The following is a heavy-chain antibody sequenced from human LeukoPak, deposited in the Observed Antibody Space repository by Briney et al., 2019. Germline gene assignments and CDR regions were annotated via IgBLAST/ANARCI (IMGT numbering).Heavy chain of an antibody. CDR2: IKQDGSEK. CDR1: GFTFSSYW. V-gene: IGHV3-7*01. D-gene: IGHD2/OR15-2a*01. Sequence: AGGSLRLSCAASGFTFSSYWMSWVRQAPGKGLEGVANIKQDGSEKYYVDSVKGRFTISRDNAKNSLYLQMNSLRAQDTAVYYCARDSPVILAGGFDPWGQGTLVTVSS. J-gene: IGHJ5*02. CDR3: ARDSPVILAGGFDP.